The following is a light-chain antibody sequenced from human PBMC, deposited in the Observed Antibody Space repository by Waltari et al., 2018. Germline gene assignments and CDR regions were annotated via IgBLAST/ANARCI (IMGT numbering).Light chain of an antibody. J-gene: IGLJ3*02. V-gene: IGLV1-40*01. CDR1: SSNVGAGYD. CDR3: QSYDSSLSAWV. CDR2: DKH. Sequence: QSVLTQPPSVSGAPGQRVTISCTGRSSNVGAGYDVHWYQQLPGAAPKFLISDKHDRPSGFPDRFSASKSGTTASLAITGLQAEDEADYYCQSYDSSLSAWVFGGGTKLTVL.